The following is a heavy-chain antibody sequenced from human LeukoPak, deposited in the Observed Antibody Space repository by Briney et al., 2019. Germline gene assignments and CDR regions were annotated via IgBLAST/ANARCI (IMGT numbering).Heavy chain of an antibody. CDR1: GFTFSDYY. CDR2: ISSSGSTI. V-gene: IGHV3-11*01. J-gene: IGHJ4*02. Sequence: GGFLRLSCAASGFTFSDYYMSWIRQAPGKGLEWVSYISSSGSTIYYADSVKGRFTISRDNAKNSLYLQMNSLGAEDTAVYYCARGGEYSSSWYGNLNYWGQGTLVTVSS. CDR3: ARGGEYSSSWYGNLNY. D-gene: IGHD6-13*01.